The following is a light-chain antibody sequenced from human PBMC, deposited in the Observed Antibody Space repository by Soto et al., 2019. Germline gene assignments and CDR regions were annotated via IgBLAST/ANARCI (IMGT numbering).Light chain of an antibody. CDR3: MRGTQWPAT. Sequence: EVVLTQSPPSLPVTLGQPASISCRSSQSLVYRDGNTHLNWLQQRPGQSPRRLVYMVSTRDSGVPDRFSGSGSGTVCTQKISRVEAEDVGVYYCMRGTQWPATFGQGKKVEIK. V-gene: IGKV2-30*01. CDR1: QSLVYRDGNTH. CDR2: MVS. J-gene: IGKJ1*01.